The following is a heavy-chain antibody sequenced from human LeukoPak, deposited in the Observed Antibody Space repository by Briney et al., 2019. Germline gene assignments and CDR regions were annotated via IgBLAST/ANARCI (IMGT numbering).Heavy chain of an antibody. CDR3: ARDFRFLEDY. CDR2: IKEDGSEK. V-gene: IGHV3-7*01. D-gene: IGHD3-3*01. Sequence: SGGSLRLSCAASGSTFSSYWMSWVRQAPGKGLEWVANIKEDGSEKYYVVSVKGRFTISRDNTKNSLYLQMNSLRAEDTAVYYCARDFRFLEDYWGQGTLVTVSS. J-gene: IGHJ4*02. CDR1: GSTFSSYW.